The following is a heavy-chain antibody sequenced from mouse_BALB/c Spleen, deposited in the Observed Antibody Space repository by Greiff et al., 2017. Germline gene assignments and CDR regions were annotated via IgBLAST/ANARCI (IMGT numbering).Heavy chain of an antibody. CDR3: ASPYYGNSPYYAMDY. CDR1: GFNIKDTY. Sequence: EVQLQQSGAELVKPGASVKLSCTASGFNIKDTYMHWVKQRPEQGLEWIGRIDPANGNTKYDPKFQGKATITADTSSNTAYLQLSSLTSEDTAVYYCASPYYGNSPYYAMDYWGQGTSVTVSS. V-gene: IGHV14-3*02. D-gene: IGHD2-10*01. J-gene: IGHJ4*01. CDR2: IDPANGNT.